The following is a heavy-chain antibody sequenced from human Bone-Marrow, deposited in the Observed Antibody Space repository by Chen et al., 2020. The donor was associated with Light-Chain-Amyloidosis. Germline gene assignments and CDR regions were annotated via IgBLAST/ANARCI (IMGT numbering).Heavy chain of an antibody. V-gene: IGHV4-34*01. D-gene: IGHD2-2*01. CDR3: ARRGGWNIVVVPAAPRDAFDI. CDR2: INHSGST. CDR1: GGSFSGYY. J-gene: IGHJ3*02. Sequence: QVQLQQWGAGLLKPSETLSLTCAVYGGSFSGYYWRWISQPPGKGLEGIGEINHSGSTNYNPPLKSRVTISVDTSKNQFSLKLSSVTAADTAVYYCARRGGWNIVVVPAAPRDAFDIWGQGTMVTVSS.